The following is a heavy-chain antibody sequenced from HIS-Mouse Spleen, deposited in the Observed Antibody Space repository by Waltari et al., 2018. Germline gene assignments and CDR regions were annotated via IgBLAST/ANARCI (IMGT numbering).Heavy chain of an antibody. Sequence: QVQLVQSGAEVKKPGASVKVSCKASGYTFTSYDINWVRQATGQGLEWMGWMKPNSGKTGNDQKFKGRVTLTRNTSISTAYMELSSLRSEDTAVYYCASGHDYSNYFDDWGQGTLVTVSS. CDR2: MKPNSGKT. J-gene: IGHJ4*02. CDR1: GYTFTSYD. D-gene: IGHD4-4*01. CDR3: ASGHDYSNYFDD. V-gene: IGHV1-8*01.